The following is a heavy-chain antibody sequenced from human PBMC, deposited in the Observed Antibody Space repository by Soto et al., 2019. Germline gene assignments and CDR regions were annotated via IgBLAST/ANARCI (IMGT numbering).Heavy chain of an antibody. V-gene: IGHV3-53*01. CDR1: GFTVSGNY. D-gene: IGHD6-6*01. CDR2: IYNGGGT. Sequence: RGSLRLSCAASGFTVSGNYMSWVRQAPGKGLEWVSVIYNGGGTYYADSVKGRFTISRDNSKNTLYLQMNSLRAEDTAVYYGASTRGSSYDYWGQGTLVTVSS. J-gene: IGHJ4*02. CDR3: ASTRGSSYDY.